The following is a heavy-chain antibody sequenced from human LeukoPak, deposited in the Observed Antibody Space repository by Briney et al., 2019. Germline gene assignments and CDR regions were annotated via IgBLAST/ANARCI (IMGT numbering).Heavy chain of an antibody. CDR2: INPNTGDT. D-gene: IGHD2-15*01. CDR1: GYTFTGYY. V-gene: IGHV1-2*02. Sequence: GASVKVSCKASGYTFTGYYMHWVRQAPGQGPEWMGWINPNTGDTKYAQKFQGRVTMTRDTTISTAYLELSRLTSDDTAVYYCASYPRYVSTPPFDYWGQGTLVTVSS. CDR3: ASYPRYVSTPPFDY. J-gene: IGHJ4*02.